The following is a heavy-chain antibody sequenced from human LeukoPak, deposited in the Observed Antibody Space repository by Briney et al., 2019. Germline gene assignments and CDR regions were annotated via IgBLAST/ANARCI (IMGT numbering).Heavy chain of an antibody. Sequence: GGSLRLSCTASGFTFSTYSMNWVRQAPGKGLEWVSYISSSSSTIYYADSVKGRFTISRDNAKNSLYLQMNSLRAEDTAVYYCARGRGGYVNTPFDYWGQGTLVTVSS. CDR2: ISSSSSTI. D-gene: IGHD5-12*01. V-gene: IGHV3-48*01. CDR1: GFTFSTYS. J-gene: IGHJ4*02. CDR3: ARGRGGYVNTPFDY.